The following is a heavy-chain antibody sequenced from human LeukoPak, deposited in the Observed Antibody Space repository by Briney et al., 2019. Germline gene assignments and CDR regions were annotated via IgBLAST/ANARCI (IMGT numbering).Heavy chain of an antibody. D-gene: IGHD3-10*02. Sequence: PSETLSLTCTVSGGSISSSSYYWGWIRQPPGKGLEWIGSIYYSGSTYYNPSLKSRVTISVDTSKNQFSLKLSSVTAADTAVYYCAGLFSGRGRGYYFDYWGQGTLVTVSS. J-gene: IGHJ4*02. CDR2: IYYSGST. CDR1: GGSISSSSYY. CDR3: AGLFSGRGRGYYFDY. V-gene: IGHV4-39*01.